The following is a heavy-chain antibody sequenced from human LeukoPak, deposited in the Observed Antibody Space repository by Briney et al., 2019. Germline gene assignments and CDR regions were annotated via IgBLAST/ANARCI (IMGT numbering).Heavy chain of an antibody. CDR2: LYYSGST. V-gene: IGHV4-39*01. CDR1: GGSISSSSYY. J-gene: IGHJ4*02. D-gene: IGHD6-13*01. Sequence: SETLSLTCTVSGGSISSSSYYWGWIRQPPGKGLEWIGSLYYSGSTYYNPSLKSRVTISVDTSKNQFSLKLSSVTAADTSLYYCARLVVSSWYHEVLLGRDYWGQGTLVTVSS. CDR3: ARLVVSSWYHEVLLGRDY.